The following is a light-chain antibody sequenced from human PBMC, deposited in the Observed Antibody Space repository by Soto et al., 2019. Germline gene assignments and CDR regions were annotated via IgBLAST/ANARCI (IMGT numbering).Light chain of an antibody. CDR3: QQYNNWPYT. J-gene: IGKJ2*01. CDR1: QSVSSN. Sequence: EIVMTQSPATLSVSPGERATLSCRASQSVSSNLAWYQQKPGQAPRLLIYGASTRATGIPARFSGSGSGTEFTLTISSLQSEDFAVYYCQQYNNWPYTFAQGTKVDIK. CDR2: GAS. V-gene: IGKV3-15*01.